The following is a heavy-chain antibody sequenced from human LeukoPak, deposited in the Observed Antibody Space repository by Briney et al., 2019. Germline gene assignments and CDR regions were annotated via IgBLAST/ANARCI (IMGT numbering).Heavy chain of an antibody. CDR1: GGSISSSSYH. Sequence: PLETLSLTCTVSGGSISSSSYHWGWIRQPPGKGLEWIGSIYYSGSTYYNPSLKSRVTISVDTSKNQFSLKLSSVTAADTAVYYCARFFGVHYYDSSGYYHTTYYFDYWGQGTLVTVSS. J-gene: IGHJ4*02. V-gene: IGHV4-39*01. D-gene: IGHD3-22*01. CDR3: ARFFGVHYYDSSGYYHTTYYFDY. CDR2: IYYSGST.